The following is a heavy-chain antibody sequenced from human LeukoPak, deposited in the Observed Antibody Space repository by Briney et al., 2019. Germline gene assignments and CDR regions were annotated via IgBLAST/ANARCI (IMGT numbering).Heavy chain of an antibody. CDR1: GFTFSNYW. V-gene: IGHV3-23*01. J-gene: IGHJ4*02. CDR3: AKDKAAGTWGYFDY. Sequence: PGGSLRLSCAASGFTFSNYWMHWVRQAPGKGLEWVSAISGSGGSTYYADSVKGRFTISRDNSKNTLYLQMNSLRAEDTAIYYCAKDKAAGTWGYFDYWGQGTLVTVSS. D-gene: IGHD6-13*01. CDR2: ISGSGGST.